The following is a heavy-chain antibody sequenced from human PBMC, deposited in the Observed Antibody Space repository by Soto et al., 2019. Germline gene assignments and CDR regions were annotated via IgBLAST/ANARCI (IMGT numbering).Heavy chain of an antibody. J-gene: IGHJ3*02. V-gene: IGHV3-23*01. Sequence: EVQLLESGGGLVQPGGSLRLSCAASGFTFSSYAMSWVRQAPGKGLEWVSAISGSGGSTYYADSVKGRFTISRDNSKNTLYLQMNSLRAEYTAVYYCAKDLTGPCSGRSCYYRDDSFDIWGQGTMVTVSS. CDR1: GFTFSSYA. CDR2: ISGSGGST. CDR3: AKDLTGPCSGRSCYYRDDSFDI. D-gene: IGHD2-15*01.